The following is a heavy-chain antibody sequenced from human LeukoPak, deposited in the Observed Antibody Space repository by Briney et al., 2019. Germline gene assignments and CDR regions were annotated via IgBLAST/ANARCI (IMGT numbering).Heavy chain of an antibody. D-gene: IGHD3-3*01. J-gene: IGHJ4*02. CDR3: AGDLGVVRYPPDY. Sequence: PGGSLRLSCAASGFTFSSYAMSWVRQAPGKGLEWVSAISGSGGSTYYADSVKGRFTISRDNAKNSLYLQMNSLRAEDTAVYYCAGDLGVVRYPPDYWGQGTLVTVSS. CDR1: GFTFSSYA. V-gene: IGHV3-23*01. CDR2: ISGSGGST.